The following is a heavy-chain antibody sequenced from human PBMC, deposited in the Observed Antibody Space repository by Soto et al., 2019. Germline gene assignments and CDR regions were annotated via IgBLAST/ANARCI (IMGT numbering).Heavy chain of an antibody. CDR1: GGTFSSYA. Sequence: SVKVSCNASGGTFSSYAISWVRQAPGQGLEWMGGIIPIFGTANYAQKFQGRVTITADESTSTAYMELSSLRSEDTAVYYCARERGDGYNFNYYGMDVWGQGTTVTVSS. CDR2: IIPIFGTA. J-gene: IGHJ6*02. CDR3: ARERGDGYNFNYYGMDV. V-gene: IGHV1-69*13. D-gene: IGHD5-12*01.